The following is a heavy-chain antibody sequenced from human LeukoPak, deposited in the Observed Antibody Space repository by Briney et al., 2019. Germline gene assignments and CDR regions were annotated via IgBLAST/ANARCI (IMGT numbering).Heavy chain of an antibody. D-gene: IGHD6-6*01. CDR2: FYTSGST. V-gene: IGHV4-61*02. CDR3: AREVIAAHNWFDP. J-gene: IGHJ5*02. Sequence: SQTLSLTCTVSGGSISSGSYSWSWIRQPAGKGLEWIGRFYTSGSTNYNPSLKSRVTISVDTSKNQLSLKLSSVTAADTAVYYCAREVIAAHNWFDPWGQGTLVTVSS. CDR1: GGSISSGSYS.